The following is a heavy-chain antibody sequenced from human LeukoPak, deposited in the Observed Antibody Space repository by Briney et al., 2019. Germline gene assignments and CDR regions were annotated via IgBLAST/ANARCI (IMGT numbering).Heavy chain of an antibody. CDR1: GFTFSSYA. J-gene: IGHJ4*02. D-gene: IGHD3-22*01. CDR3: AKSYLSYDSSGRFDY. Sequence: GGSLRLSCEASGFTFSSYAMSWVRQAPGKGLEWVSAISGSGGSTYYADSVKGRFTISRDNSKNTLYLQMNSLRAEDTAVYYCAKSYLSYDSSGRFDYWGQGTLVTVSS. V-gene: IGHV3-23*01. CDR2: ISGSGGST.